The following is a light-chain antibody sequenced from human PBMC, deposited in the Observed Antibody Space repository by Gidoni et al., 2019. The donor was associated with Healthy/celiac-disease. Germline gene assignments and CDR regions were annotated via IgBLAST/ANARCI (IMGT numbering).Light chain of an antibody. CDR1: SSNIGRNY. V-gene: IGLV1-47*01. CDR3: AAWDDSLSAQVV. CDR2: RNN. J-gene: IGLJ2*01. Sequence: SVLTQQPSASGTPGQRVTISCSGSSSNIGRNYVYWYQQLPGTAPTLLIYRNNPRPSGVPDRFSGSQSGTSASLAISGLRSEDEADYYCAAWDDSLSAQVVFGGGTKLTVL.